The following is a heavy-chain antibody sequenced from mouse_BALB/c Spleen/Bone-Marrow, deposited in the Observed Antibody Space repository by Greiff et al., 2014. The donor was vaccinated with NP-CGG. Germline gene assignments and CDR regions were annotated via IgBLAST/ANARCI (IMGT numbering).Heavy chain of an antibody. D-gene: IGHD2-1*01. Sequence: VQLQESGAELVRPGSSVKISCKASGYAFSSYWMDWVKQRPGQGLEWIGQIYPGDGDTNYSGKFKGKATLTADESSSTAYMQLSILTSEDSAVYFCAFGNYDFDYWGQGTTLTVSS. CDR1: GYAFSSYW. CDR2: IYPGDGDT. J-gene: IGHJ2*01. V-gene: IGHV1-80*01. CDR3: AFGNYDFDY.